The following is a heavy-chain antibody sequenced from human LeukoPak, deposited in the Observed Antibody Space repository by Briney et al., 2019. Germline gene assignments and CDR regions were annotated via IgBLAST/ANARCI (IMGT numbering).Heavy chain of an antibody. V-gene: IGHV1-2*02. CDR3: AKDQEYRRSSLYYFDY. CDR1: GYSFTGYF. D-gene: IGHD6-6*01. J-gene: IGHJ4*02. CDR2: INPNSGGT. Sequence: ASVKVSCKASGYSFTGYFMHWVRQAPGQRLEWLGWINPNSGGTNFAQKFQDRITMTRDTSISTAYMELSRLTSDDTAVYYCAKDQEYRRSSLYYFDYWGQGSLVTVSS.